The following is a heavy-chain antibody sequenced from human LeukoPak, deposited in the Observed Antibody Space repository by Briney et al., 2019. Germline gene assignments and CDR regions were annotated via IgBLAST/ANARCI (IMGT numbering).Heavy chain of an antibody. CDR3: ASGSSTWSTMGLDFDH. V-gene: IGHV3-7*01. D-gene: IGHD6-13*01. CDR2: IKHDGSEK. J-gene: IGHJ4*02. CDR1: GFTFSTYY. Sequence: GGSLRLSCEGSGFTFSTYYMSWVRQAPGKGLEWVANIKHDGSEKFYVDSVKGRFTVSRDNAKNSVFLQMNSLRADESAVYYCASGSSTWSTMGLDFDHWGQGALVTVSS.